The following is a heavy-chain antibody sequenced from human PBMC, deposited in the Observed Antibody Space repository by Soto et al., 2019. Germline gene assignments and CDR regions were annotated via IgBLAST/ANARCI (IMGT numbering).Heavy chain of an antibody. J-gene: IGHJ5*02. Sequence: EGQLLESGGGLVQPGGSLRLSCVASGFNFGNYAMNWVRQAPGKGLEWVSSIHGGVGGAYYADSVKGRFTVSRDDSKKTLYLQMSSVRVDDTAVYYCAKDAVTANGQCDWFDTWGQGTPVTVSS. CDR2: IHGGVGGA. D-gene: IGHD2-15*01. CDR1: GFNFGNYA. CDR3: AKDAVTANGQCDWFDT. V-gene: IGHV3-23*01.